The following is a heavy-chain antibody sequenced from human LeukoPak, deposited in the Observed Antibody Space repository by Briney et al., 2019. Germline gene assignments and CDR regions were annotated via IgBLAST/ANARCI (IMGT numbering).Heavy chain of an antibody. Sequence: ASVKVSGMASGYTFTGYYMHWVRQAPGQGLEWMGWINPNSGGTNYAQKFQGRVTMTSDTSISTAYMELSRLRSDDTAVYYCARVEYNSSSTSFDYWGQGTLVTVSS. CDR1: GYTFTGYY. D-gene: IGHD6-6*01. J-gene: IGHJ4*02. V-gene: IGHV1-2*02. CDR3: ARVEYNSSSTSFDY. CDR2: INPNSGGT.